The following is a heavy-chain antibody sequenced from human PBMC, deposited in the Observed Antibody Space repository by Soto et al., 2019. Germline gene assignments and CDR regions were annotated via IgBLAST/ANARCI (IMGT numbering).Heavy chain of an antibody. Sequence: QVQLVQSGAEVKKPGASVKVSCKVSGYTLTELSMHWVRQAPGKGLEWMGGFDPEDGETIYAQKFQGRVTMTEDTSTDTAYMELSSLRSEDTAVYYCATRSGSYYQILTYFDYWGQGTLVTVSS. CDR1: GYTLTELS. D-gene: IGHD1-26*01. V-gene: IGHV1-24*01. J-gene: IGHJ4*02. CDR2: FDPEDGET. CDR3: ATRSGSYYQILTYFDY.